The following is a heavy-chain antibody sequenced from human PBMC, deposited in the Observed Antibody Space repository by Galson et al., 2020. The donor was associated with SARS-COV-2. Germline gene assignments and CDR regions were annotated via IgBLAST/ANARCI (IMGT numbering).Heavy chain of an antibody. D-gene: IGHD6-13*01. Sequence: SVKVSCKASGGTFSSYAISWVRQAPGQGLEWMGGIIPIFGTANYAQKFQGRVTITADESTSTAYMELSSLRSEDTAVYYCARAGWGRGQQLVHYYYGMDVWGQGTTVTVSS. V-gene: IGHV1-69*13. CDR3: ARAGWGRGQQLVHYYYGMDV. CDR2: IIPIFGTA. CDR1: GGTFSSYA. J-gene: IGHJ6*02.